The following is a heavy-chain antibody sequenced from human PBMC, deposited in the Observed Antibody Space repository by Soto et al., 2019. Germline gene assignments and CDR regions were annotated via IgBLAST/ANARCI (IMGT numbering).Heavy chain of an antibody. D-gene: IGHD6-19*01. V-gene: IGHV3-23*01. CDR1: GFTFSSYA. J-gene: IGHJ3*02. CDR3: AKTATGWVSAFDI. Sequence: EVQLLESGGGWVHPGGSLRLSCAASGFTFSSYAMRWLSQDPGKGLEWVSAIRGSGGTTYYADSVKGRFTFSRDHSRNTLYLQTNSRRAEDTAVYYCAKTATGWVSAFDIWGQGTMVTVSS. CDR2: IRGSGGTT.